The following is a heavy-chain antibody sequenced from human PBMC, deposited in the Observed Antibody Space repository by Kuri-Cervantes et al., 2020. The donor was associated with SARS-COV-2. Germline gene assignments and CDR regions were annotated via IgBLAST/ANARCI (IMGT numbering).Heavy chain of an antibody. D-gene: IGHD3-22*01. J-gene: IGHJ4*02. CDR1: GYSFTTYW. Sequence: KVSCKGSGYSFTTYWIGWVRQMPGKGLEWMGIIYPGDSDTRYSPSFQGQVTISADKSLSTAYLQWSSLKASDTAMYYCARHFRHKDWLIPEVSTYFDSWGQGTLVTVSS. V-gene: IGHV5-51*01. CDR3: ARHFRHKDWLIPEVSTYFDS. CDR2: IYPGDSDT.